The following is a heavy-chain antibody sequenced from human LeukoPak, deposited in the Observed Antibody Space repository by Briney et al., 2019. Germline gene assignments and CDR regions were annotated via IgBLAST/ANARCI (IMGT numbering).Heavy chain of an antibody. D-gene: IGHD6-19*01. CDR3: ARGRGSSGWVDF. V-gene: IGHV4-59*01. CDR2: IYYSGST. CDR1: GGSISSYY. Sequence: SETLSLTCTVSGGSISSYYWSWIRQPPGKGLEWIGYIYYSGSTNYNPSLKSRVTISVDTSKNQFSLRLTSVTAADTAVYYCARGRGSSGWVDFWGQGTLVTVSS. J-gene: IGHJ4*02.